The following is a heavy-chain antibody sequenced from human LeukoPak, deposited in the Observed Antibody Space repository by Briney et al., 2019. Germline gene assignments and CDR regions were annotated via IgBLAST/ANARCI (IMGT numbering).Heavy chain of an antibody. D-gene: IGHD6-19*01. CDR1: GGSISSSSYY. J-gene: IGHJ4*02. CDR2: IHYSGST. Sequence: SETLSLTYTVSGGSISSSSYYWGWIRQPPGKGLEWIASIHYSGSTNYNPSLKSRVTISVDTSKNQFSLKLSSVTAADTAVYYCAKDKTPVNGWYGGIDYWGQGTLVTVSS. V-gene: IGHV4-39*07. CDR3: AKDKTPVNGWYGGIDY.